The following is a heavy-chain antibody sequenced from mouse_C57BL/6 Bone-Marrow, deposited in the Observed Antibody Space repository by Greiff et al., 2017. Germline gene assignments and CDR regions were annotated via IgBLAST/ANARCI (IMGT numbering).Heavy chain of an antibody. CDR2: INPGSGCT. J-gene: IGHJ4*01. D-gene: IGHD4-1*01. CDR1: GYAFTNYL. CDR3: ARCSLKLEGDY. Sequence: QVQLQQPGAELVRPGTSVKVSCKASGYAFTNYLIAWVKQRPGQGLEWIGVINPGSGCTNYNEKFKGKATLTADKSSSTAYMQLSSLTAEDSAVYFGARCSLKLEGDYWGQGTSVTVSS. V-gene: IGHV1-54*01.